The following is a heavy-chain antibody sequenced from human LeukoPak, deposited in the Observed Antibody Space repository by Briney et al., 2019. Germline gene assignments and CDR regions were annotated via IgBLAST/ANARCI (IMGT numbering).Heavy chain of an antibody. CDR2: IYPGDSDT. J-gene: IGHJ6*03. V-gene: IGHV5-51*01. Sequence: GESLKISRNGSGYSFTSYWIGWVRQMPGKGLEWMGIIYPGDSDTRYSPSFQGQVTNSADKSTSTAYLQWSSLKASDTAMYYCARASDNQYYYSYYMDVWGKGTTVTVSS. CDR3: ARASDNQYYYSYYMDV. D-gene: IGHD1-14*01. CDR1: GYSFTSYW.